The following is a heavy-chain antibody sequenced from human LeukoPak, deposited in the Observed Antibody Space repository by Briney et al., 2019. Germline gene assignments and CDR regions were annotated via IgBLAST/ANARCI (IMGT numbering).Heavy chain of an antibody. CDR3: ARALPHSGTSLGVDFGY. V-gene: IGHV1-2*02. D-gene: IGHD1-26*01. CDR2: IYPNSGAA. J-gene: IGHJ4*02. CDR1: GYSFTDYY. Sequence: GASVKVSCKASGYSFTDYYMHWVRQAPGQGLEWMGWIYPNSGAANSAQKFQGRVTMTRDTSIRAAHMELRRLKSDDTAVYYCARALPHSGTSLGVDFGYWGQGTLVTVSS.